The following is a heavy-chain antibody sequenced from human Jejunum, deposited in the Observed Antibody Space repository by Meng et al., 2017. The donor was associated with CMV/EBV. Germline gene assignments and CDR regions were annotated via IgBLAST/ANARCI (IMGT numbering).Heavy chain of an antibody. J-gene: IGHJ6*02. Sequence: YTFTSYAMHWVRQAPGQRLEWMGWINAGNGNTKYSQTFQGRVTITRDTSASTAYMELSSLRSEDTAVYYCAREVGSGYSYYYYGMDVWGQGTTVTVSS. CDR3: AREVGSGYSYYYYGMDV. V-gene: IGHV1-3*01. CDR1: YTFTSYA. CDR2: INAGNGNT. D-gene: IGHD5-12*01.